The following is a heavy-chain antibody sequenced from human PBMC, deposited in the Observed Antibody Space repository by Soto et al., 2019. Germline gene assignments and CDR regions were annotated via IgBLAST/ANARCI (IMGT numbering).Heavy chain of an antibody. CDR3: ARGVK. D-gene: IGHD3-22*01. V-gene: IGHV1-8*01. Sequence: QGQLVQSGAEVKKAGASVRVSCKASGYTFTSHDLNWVRQATGQGLEWMGWMNPNSVNTCYAQKSQGRVTMTRSTSTSTAYLELSSLRSEDTAVYYCARGVKWGQGTMVTVSS. J-gene: IGHJ3*01. CDR2: MNPNSVNT. CDR1: GYTFTSHD.